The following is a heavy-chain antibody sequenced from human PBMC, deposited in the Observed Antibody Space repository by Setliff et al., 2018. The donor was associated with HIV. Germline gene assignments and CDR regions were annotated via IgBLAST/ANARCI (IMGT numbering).Heavy chain of an antibody. CDR2: IYHSGST. CDR3: ASRSIAAAGTGGDSYALPNDAFDI. V-gene: IGHV4-38-2*02. Sequence: SETLSLTCTVSGYSISSGYYWGWIRQPPGKGLEWIGSIYHSGSTYYNPSLKSRVTISVDTSKNQFSLKLSSVTAADTAVYYCASRSIAAAGTGGDSYALPNDAFDIWGQGTMVTVSS. CDR1: GYSISSGYY. D-gene: IGHD6-13*01. J-gene: IGHJ3*02.